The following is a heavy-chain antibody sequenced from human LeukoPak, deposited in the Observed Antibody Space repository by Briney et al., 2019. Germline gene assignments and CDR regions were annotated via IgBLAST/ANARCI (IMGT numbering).Heavy chain of an antibody. V-gene: IGHV1-2*02. CDR1: GYTFTGYY. CDR2: INPNSGGT. CDR3: ARGCGDGYNYHSEVPDDAFDI. Sequence: GASVKVSCKASGYTFTGYYMHWVRQAPGQGLEWMGWINPNSGGTNYAQKFQGRVTMTRDTSISTAYMELSRLRSDDTAVYYCARGCGDGYNYHSEVPDDAFDIWGQGTMVTVSS. D-gene: IGHD5-24*01. J-gene: IGHJ3*02.